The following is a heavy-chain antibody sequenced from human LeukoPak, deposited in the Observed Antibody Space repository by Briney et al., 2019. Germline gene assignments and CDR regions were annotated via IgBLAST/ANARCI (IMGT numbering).Heavy chain of an antibody. CDR1: GFTFSSRR. CDR2: SSSSSSYI. D-gene: IGHD1-26*01. J-gene: IGHJ4*02. CDR3: ARDWDVGATKDFQY. V-gene: IGHV3-21*01. Sequence: GGSLRLSCASSGFTFSSRRMNRAGQGQGEGLEEVSWSSSSSSYIYYANTVKGRFTISRDTAQNSMYLKMNSLRGEDTAVYYCARDWDVGATKDFQYWGQGTLVTVSP.